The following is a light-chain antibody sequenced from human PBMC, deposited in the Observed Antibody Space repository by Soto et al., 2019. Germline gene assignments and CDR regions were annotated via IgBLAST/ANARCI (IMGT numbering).Light chain of an antibody. CDR1: NIESKS. V-gene: IGLV3-21*02. J-gene: IGLJ1*01. CDR2: DDS. Sequence: SYELTQPPSVSVAPGQTARIPCGGDNIESKSVHWYQQMPGQAPVLVFRDDSDRHSGIPERFSGSNSGNTATLTISRVEAGDEADYYCQVWDTNSDHYVFGTGTKVTVL. CDR3: QVWDTNSDHYV.